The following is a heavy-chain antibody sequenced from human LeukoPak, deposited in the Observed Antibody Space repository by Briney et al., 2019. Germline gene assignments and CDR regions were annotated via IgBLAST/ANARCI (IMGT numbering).Heavy chain of an antibody. CDR3: AREQFGAQAINWFDP. V-gene: IGHV7-4-1*02. CDR1: GYTFTSYA. CDR2: INTNTGNP. D-gene: IGHD3-16*01. J-gene: IGHJ5*02. Sequence: ASVKVSCKASGYTFTSYAMNLVRQAPGQGLELMGWINTNTGNPTYAQGFTGRFVFSMDTSVSTAYLQISSLKAEDTAVYCCAREQFGAQAINWFDPWGQGTLVTVSS.